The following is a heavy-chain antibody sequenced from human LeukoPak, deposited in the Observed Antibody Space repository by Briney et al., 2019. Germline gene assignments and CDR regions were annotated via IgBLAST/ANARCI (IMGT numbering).Heavy chain of an antibody. V-gene: IGHV1-24*01. D-gene: IGHD3-3*01. CDR1: GYTLTELS. CDR3: ATRFPLRFLEWLFWFDP. CDR2: FDPEDGET. Sequence: ASVKVSCKVSGYTLTELSTHWVRQAPGKGLEWMGGFDPEDGETIYAQKFQGRVTMTEDTSTDTAYMELSSLRSEDTAVYYCATRFPLRFLEWLFWFDPWGQGTLVTVSS. J-gene: IGHJ5*02.